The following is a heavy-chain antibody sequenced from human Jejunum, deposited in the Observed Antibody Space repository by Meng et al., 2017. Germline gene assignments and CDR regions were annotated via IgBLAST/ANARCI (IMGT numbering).Heavy chain of an antibody. CDR1: GGSISSGDYH. CDR3: ARVSVRGFYGMDV. D-gene: IGHD3-10*02. J-gene: IGHJ6*02. Sequence: GSLRLSCTVPGGSISSGDYHWAWLRPPPGKGLEWTGSIYYSGTTFQNPTLKSRLTISIDTSKNRFSLRLTSVTAADTAVYSCARVSVRGFYGMDVWGQGTTVTVSS. V-gene: IGHV4-39*07. CDR2: IYYSGTT.